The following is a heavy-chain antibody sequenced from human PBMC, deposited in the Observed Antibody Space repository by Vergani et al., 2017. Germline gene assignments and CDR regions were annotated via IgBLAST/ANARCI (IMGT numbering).Heavy chain of an antibody. V-gene: IGHV7-4-1*01. J-gene: IGHJ4*02. CDR1: GYTFTSYA. D-gene: IGHD5-24*01. CDR3: AKDTDRTMATILHY. Sequence: QVQLVQSGAEVKKPGASVKVSCKASGYTFTSYAMNWVRQAPGQGLEWMGWINTNTGNPTYAQGFTGRFVFSLDTSVSTAYLQICSLKAEDTAVYYCAKDTDRTMATILHYWGQGTLVTVSS. CDR2: INTNTGNP.